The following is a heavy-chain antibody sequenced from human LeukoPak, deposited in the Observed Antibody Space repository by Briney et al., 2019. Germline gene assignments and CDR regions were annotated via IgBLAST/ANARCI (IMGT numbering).Heavy chain of an antibody. V-gene: IGHV3-30*02. J-gene: IGHJ4*02. CDR1: GFSFNRYG. CDR3: ARDMIVVVVAATFTLSFDY. CDR2: IRYDGSNK. D-gene: IGHD2-15*01. Sequence: PGGSLRLSCAASGFSFNRYGIHWVRQAPGKGLEWVAFIRYDGSNKYYADSVKGRFTISRDNSKNTLYLQMNSLRAEDTAVYYCARDMIVVVVAATFTLSFDYWGQGTLVTVSS.